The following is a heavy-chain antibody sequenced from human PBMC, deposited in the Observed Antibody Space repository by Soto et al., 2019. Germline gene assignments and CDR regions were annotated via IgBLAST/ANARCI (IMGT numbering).Heavy chain of an antibody. CDR3: ARSYYDFWSGYIGGGFDP. D-gene: IGHD3-3*01. CDR1: GGSISSGDYY. Sequence: PSETLSLTCTVSGGSISSGDYYWSWIRQPPGKGLEWIGYIYYSGSTYYNPSLKSRVTISVDTSKNQFSLKLSSVTAADTAVYYCARSYYDFWSGYIGGGFDPWGQGTLVTVSS. V-gene: IGHV4-30-4*01. CDR2: IYYSGST. J-gene: IGHJ5*02.